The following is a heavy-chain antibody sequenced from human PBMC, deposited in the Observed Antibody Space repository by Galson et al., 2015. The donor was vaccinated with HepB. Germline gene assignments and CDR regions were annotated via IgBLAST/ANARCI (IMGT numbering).Heavy chain of an antibody. D-gene: IGHD5-12*01. CDR1: GFNFINAW. V-gene: IGHV3-15*07. CDR3: TADPSANPRIVGTIMLDC. Sequence: SLRLSCAASGFNFINAWMNWFRQAPGKGLEWVGRIKSKTAGGTIDYAAPGKGRFSISRDDSKNMLYLQMNSLKTEDTAMYYCTADPSANPRIVGTIMLDCWGQGTRVTVSS. CDR2: IKSKTAGGTI. J-gene: IGHJ4*02.